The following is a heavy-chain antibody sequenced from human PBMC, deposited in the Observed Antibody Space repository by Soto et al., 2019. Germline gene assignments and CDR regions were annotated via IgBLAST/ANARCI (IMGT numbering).Heavy chain of an antibody. D-gene: IGHD6-13*01. V-gene: IGHV4-39*01. CDR1: GGSISSSSYY. Sequence: QLQLQESGPGLVKPSETLSLTCTVSGGSISSSSYYWGWIRQPPGKGLEWIGSIYYSGSTYYNPSLKSRVTISVDTSKNQFSLKLSSVTAADTAVYYCAREGIAAAVGGDAFDIWGQGTMVTVSS. CDR3: AREGIAAAVGGDAFDI. J-gene: IGHJ3*02. CDR2: IYYSGST.